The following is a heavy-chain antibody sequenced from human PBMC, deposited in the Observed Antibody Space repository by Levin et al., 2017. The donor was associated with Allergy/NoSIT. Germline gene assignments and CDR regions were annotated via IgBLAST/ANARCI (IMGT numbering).Heavy chain of an antibody. CDR1: GFTFSSYG. J-gene: IGHJ6*02. CDR3: AKDPIAARPGNYYGLDI. D-gene: IGHD6-6*01. V-gene: IGHV3-30*18. Sequence: GESLKISCAASGFTFSSYGMHWVRQAPGKGPEWVTVISFDGSSQYYADSVKGRFTISRDNSKKTLYLQMNSLRSDDTAVYYCAKDPIAARPGNYYGLDIWGQGTTVTVSS. CDR2: ISFDGSSQ.